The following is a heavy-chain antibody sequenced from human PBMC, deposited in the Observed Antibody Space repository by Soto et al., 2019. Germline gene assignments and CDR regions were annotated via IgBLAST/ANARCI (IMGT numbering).Heavy chain of an antibody. CDR3: ARWGPVVTANPPPEYYYYYGMDV. Sequence: SVKVSCKASGGTFSSYAISWVRQAPGQGLEWMGGIIPIFGTANYAQKFQGRVTITADESTSTAYMELSSLGSEDTAVYYCARWGPVVTANPPPEYYYYYGMDVWGQGTTVTVSS. CDR1: GGTFSSYA. V-gene: IGHV1-69*13. D-gene: IGHD2-21*02. CDR2: IIPIFGTA. J-gene: IGHJ6*02.